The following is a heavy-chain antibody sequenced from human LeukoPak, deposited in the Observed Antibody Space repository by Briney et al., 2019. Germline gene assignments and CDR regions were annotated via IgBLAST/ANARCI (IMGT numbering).Heavy chain of an antibody. CDR2: IIPIFGTA. J-gene: IGHJ3*02. CDR3: ARALSTLDAFDI. Sequence: SVKVSCKASGGTFSSYAISWVRQAPGQGLEWMGGIIPIFGTANYAQKFQGRVTITTDESTGTAYMELSSLRSEDTAVYYCARALSTLDAFDIWGEGTMVTVSS. V-gene: IGHV1-69*05. CDR1: GGTFSSYA.